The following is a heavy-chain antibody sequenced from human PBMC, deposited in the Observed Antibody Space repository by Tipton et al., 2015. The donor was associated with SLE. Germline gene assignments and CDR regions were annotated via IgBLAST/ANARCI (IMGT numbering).Heavy chain of an antibody. CDR3: ARDYPYSSGWLPV. CDR2: MNPNSGNT. J-gene: IGHJ4*02. Sequence: QLVQSGAEVKKPGASVKVSCKASGYTFTSYDINWVRQATGQGLEWMGWMNPNSGNTGYAQKFQGRVTMTTDTSTSTAYMELRSLRSDDTAVYYCARDYPYSSGWLPVWGQGTLVTVSS. CDR1: GYTFTSYD. V-gene: IGHV1-8*01. D-gene: IGHD6-19*01.